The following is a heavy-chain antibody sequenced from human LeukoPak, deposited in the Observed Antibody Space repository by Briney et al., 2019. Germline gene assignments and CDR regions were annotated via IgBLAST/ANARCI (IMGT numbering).Heavy chain of an antibody. CDR1: GYTFTSYG. Sequence: ASVKVSCKASGYTFTSYGISWVRQAPGQGLEWMGWISAYNGNTNYAQKLQGRVTMTTDTSTSTAYMELRSPRSDDTAVYYCARVSMLDFWTTFLPPDYYYYMDVWGKGTTVTVSS. CDR3: ARVSMLDFWTTFLPPDYYYYMDV. CDR2: ISAYNGNT. D-gene: IGHD3/OR15-3a*01. V-gene: IGHV1-18*01. J-gene: IGHJ6*03.